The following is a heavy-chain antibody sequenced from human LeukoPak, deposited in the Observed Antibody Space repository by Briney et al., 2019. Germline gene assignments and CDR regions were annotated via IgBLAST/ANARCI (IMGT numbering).Heavy chain of an antibody. J-gene: IGHJ5*02. Sequence: ASVKVSCKASGYTFTGYYMHWVRQAPGQGLEWMGWINPNSGGTNYAQKFQGRVTMTRDTSISTAYMELSRLRSDDTAVYYCARDLGYCSSTSCRNWFDPWGQGTLVTVSS. CDR2: INPNSGGT. CDR1: GYTFTGYY. CDR3: ARDLGYCSSTSCRNWFDP. D-gene: IGHD2-2*01. V-gene: IGHV1-2*02.